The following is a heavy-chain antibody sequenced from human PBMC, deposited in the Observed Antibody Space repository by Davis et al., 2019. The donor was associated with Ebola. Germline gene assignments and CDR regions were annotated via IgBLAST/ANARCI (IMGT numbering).Heavy chain of an antibody. CDR3: AREAAGDAFDI. D-gene: IGHD6-19*01. CDR2: IYNSGST. CDR1: GGSISSYY. Sequence: MPSETLSLTCTVSGGSISSYYWSWIRQPPGKGPEWIGHIYNSGSTNYKPSLKSRVTISVDTSKNQFSLKLSSVTAADTAVYYCAREAAGDAFDIWGQGTMVTVSS. V-gene: IGHV4-59*01. J-gene: IGHJ3*02.